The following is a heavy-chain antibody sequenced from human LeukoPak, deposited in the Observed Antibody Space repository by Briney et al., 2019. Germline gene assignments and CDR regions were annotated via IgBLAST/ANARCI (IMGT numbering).Heavy chain of an antibody. CDR3: ATYSTASVGFHY. D-gene: IGHD6-13*01. V-gene: IGHV4-34*01. Sequence: SETLSLTCAVYGGSFSGYYWSWIRQPPGKGLEWIGEINHSGSTNYNPSHKSRVTISVDTSKNQVSLKLTSMTAADTAVYYCATYSTASVGFHYWGRGTLVTVSS. J-gene: IGHJ4*02. CDR2: INHSGST. CDR1: GGSFSGYY.